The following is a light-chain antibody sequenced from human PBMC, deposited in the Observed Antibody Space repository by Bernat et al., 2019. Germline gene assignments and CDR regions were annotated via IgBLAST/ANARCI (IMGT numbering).Light chain of an antibody. Sequence: QSALTQPRSVSGSPGQSVTISCTGTSSDVGGYNSVSWYQQHPGKAPKLMIYDVSKGPSGVPDRFSGSKSGNMASLTISGLQAEDEADYYCCSYAGSYTRYVFGTGTKVTVL. CDR3: CSYAGSYTRYV. CDR1: SSDVGGYNS. V-gene: IGLV2-11*01. J-gene: IGLJ1*01. CDR2: DVS.